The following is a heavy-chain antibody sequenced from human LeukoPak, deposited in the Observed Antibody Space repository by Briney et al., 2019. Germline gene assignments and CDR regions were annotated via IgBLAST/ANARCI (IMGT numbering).Heavy chain of an antibody. Sequence: SETLSLTCTVSGYSISSGYYWGWIRQPPGKGLEWIGSIYHSGSTYYNPSLKSRVTISVDTSKNQFSLKVNSVTAADTAVYYCAREEMAAPGVYWGQGTLVTVSS. J-gene: IGHJ4*02. CDR2: IYHSGST. D-gene: IGHD5-24*01. CDR1: GYSISSGYY. CDR3: AREEMAAPGVY. V-gene: IGHV4-38-2*02.